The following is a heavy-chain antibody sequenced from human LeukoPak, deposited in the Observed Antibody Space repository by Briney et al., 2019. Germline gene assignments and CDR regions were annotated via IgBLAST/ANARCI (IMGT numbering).Heavy chain of an antibody. CDR2: IYSDNT. CDR3: AKDIVVVTSGANAFDI. V-gene: IGHV3-53*01. CDR1: GFTVSSNS. Sequence: PGGSLRLSCTVSGFTVSSNSMSWVRQAPGKGLEWVSFIYSDNTHYSDSVKGRFTISRDNSKITLYLQMNSLRAEDTAVYYCAKDIVVVTSGANAFDIWGQGTMVTVSS. J-gene: IGHJ3*02. D-gene: IGHD2-21*02.